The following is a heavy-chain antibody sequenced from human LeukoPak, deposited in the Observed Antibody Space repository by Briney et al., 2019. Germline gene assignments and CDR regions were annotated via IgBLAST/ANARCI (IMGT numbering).Heavy chain of an antibody. D-gene: IGHD4-17*01. V-gene: IGHV3-64*01. CDR1: GFTFSSYA. J-gene: IGHJ4*02. Sequence: GGSLRLSCAAPGFTFSSYAMHWVRQAPGKGLEYVSAISSNGGSTYYANSVKGRFTISRDNSKNTLYLQMGSLRAEDMAVYYCARAENYGDYPVDYWGQGTLVTVSS. CDR2: ISSNGGST. CDR3: ARAENYGDYPVDY.